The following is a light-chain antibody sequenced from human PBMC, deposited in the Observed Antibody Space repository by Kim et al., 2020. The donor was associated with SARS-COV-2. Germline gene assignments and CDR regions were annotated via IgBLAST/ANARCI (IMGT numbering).Light chain of an antibody. CDR2: AAS. J-gene: IGKJ3*01. V-gene: IGKV1-39*01. Sequence: DIQMTQFPSSLSASVGDRVTITCRTTQSISSHLNWYQQKPGRAPKLLISAASTLQGGVPSRFSGSGSETDFTLTISSLQPEDFATYFCQQSYITPFTVGPGTKADI. CDR1: QSISSH. CDR3: QQSYITPFT.